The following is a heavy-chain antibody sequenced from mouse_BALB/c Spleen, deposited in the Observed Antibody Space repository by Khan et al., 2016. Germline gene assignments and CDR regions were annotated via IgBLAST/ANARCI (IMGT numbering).Heavy chain of an antibody. CDR1: GYTFTDYA. D-gene: IGHD2-14*01. CDR3: ARTHYRYDDGFAY. Sequence: QVQLQRSGAELVRPGVSVKISCKGSGYTFTDYAMHWLKQSHAKSLEWIGVISTSFGDASYNQKFKGKATMTVDKSSSTASMELAILTSEDSAIYYCARTHYRYDDGFAYWGQGTLVTVSA. J-gene: IGHJ3*01. CDR2: ISTSFGDA. V-gene: IGHV1S137*01.